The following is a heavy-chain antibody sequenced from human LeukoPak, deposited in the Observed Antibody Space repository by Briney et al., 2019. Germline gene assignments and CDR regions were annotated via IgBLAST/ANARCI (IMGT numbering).Heavy chain of an antibody. Sequence: SETLSLTCAVSGSSISSSSYYWGWIRQPPGKGLEWIGSIYYSGSTYYNPSLKSRVTISVDTSKNQFSLKLSSVTAADTAVYYCARQGSIYYDSSGYPRPEDFDYWGQGTLVTVSS. V-gene: IGHV4-39*01. CDR2: IYYSGST. CDR1: GSSISSSSYY. J-gene: IGHJ4*02. CDR3: ARQGSIYYDSSGYPRPEDFDY. D-gene: IGHD3-22*01.